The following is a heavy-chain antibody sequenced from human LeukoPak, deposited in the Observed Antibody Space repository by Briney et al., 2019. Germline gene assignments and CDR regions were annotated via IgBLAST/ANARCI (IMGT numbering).Heavy chain of an antibody. CDR1: GYTFTGYY. CDR3: ARVRDSGSYYGY. J-gene: IGHJ4*02. CDR2: INPNSGGT. Sequence: ASVKVSCKASGYTFTGYYMHWVRQAPGQGLEWMGWINPNSGGTIYAQKFQGRVTMTRDTSISTAYMELSRLISDDTAVYYCARVRDSGSYYGYWGQGTLVTVSS. V-gene: IGHV1-2*02. D-gene: IGHD1-26*01.